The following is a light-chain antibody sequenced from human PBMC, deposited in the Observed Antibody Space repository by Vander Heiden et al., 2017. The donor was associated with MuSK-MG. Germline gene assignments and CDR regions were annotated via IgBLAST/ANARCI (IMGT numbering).Light chain of an antibody. Sequence: EIVMTQSPLSLSVTPGEPASISCRASQSLLYSDGNNYLDWYLQKPGQAPQLLIYLGSNRASGVPDRFSGSGSGTDFTLKISRGEAEDVGLYYCRQAMQTPKAFGQGTRLEIK. CDR1: QSLLYSDGNNY. CDR2: LGS. V-gene: IGKV2-28*01. J-gene: IGKJ5*01. CDR3: RQAMQTPKA.